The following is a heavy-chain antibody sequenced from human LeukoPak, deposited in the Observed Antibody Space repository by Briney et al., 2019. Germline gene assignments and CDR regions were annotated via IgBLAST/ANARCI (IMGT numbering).Heavy chain of an antibody. D-gene: IGHD6-19*01. V-gene: IGHV1-18*01. Sequence: ASVKVSCKASGYTLTSYGISWVRQAPGQGLEWMGWISAYNGNTNYAQKLQGRVTMTTDTSTSTAYMELRSLRSDDTAVYYCARTRRFGIAVAGTWDYWGQGTLVTVSS. CDR1: GYTLTSYG. CDR3: ARTRRFGIAVAGTWDY. J-gene: IGHJ4*02. CDR2: ISAYNGNT.